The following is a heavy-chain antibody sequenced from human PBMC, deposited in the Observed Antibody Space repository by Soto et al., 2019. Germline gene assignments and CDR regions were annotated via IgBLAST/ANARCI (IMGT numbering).Heavy chain of an antibody. V-gene: IGHV1-18*01. CDR3: ARDEAYDFWSGYYTSAPPYYYYGMDV. CDR2: ISAYNGNT. CDR1: GYTFTSYG. D-gene: IGHD3-3*01. Sequence: ASVKVSCKASGYTFTSYGISWVRQAPGQGLEWMGWISAYNGNTNYAQKLQGRVTMTTDTSTSTAYMELRSLRSDDTAVYYCARDEAYDFWSGYYTSAPPYYYYGMDVWGQGTTVTVSS. J-gene: IGHJ6*02.